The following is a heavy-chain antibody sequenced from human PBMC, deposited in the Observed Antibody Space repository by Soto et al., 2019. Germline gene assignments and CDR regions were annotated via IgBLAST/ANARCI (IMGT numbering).Heavy chain of an antibody. CDR2: ISVYNGNT. V-gene: IGHV1-18*04. CDR1: GYTFTSYG. CDR3: ARDLWYDSSDYKGYFDY. D-gene: IGHD3-22*01. J-gene: IGHJ4*02. Sequence: GASVKVSCKASGYTFTSYGISWVRQAPGQGLEWMGWISVYNGNTNYAQKLQGRVTMTTDTSTSTAYMELRSLRSDDTAVYYCARDLWYDSSDYKGYFDYWGQGTLVTVSS.